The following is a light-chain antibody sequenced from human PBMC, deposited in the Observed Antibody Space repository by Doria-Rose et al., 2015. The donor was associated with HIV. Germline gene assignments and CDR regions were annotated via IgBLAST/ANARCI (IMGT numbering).Light chain of an antibody. CDR1: QDINNC. V-gene: IGKV1-33*01. CDR3: KQYENIPLT. J-gene: IGKJ4*02. CDR2: DAS. Sequence: DIQVTQSPSSLSASVGDRVTISCQASQDINNCLNWYQQKPGKAPKLLIYDASILETGVPSRFSGSGSVTDFNFTVSSMQPEDIATDYCKQYENIPLTFGGGTK.